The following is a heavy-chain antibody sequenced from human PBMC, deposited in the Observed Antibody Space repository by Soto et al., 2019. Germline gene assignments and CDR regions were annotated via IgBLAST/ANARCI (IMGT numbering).Heavy chain of an antibody. J-gene: IGHJ4*02. CDR3: ATSTCDDFWRGSF. D-gene: IGHD3-3*01. Sequence: ASGKVSCKTSGYTFADFYIHGVREAPGQGFELMGWMNPNTGGAVYAQKFLGRVAMTRDTSISTAYMELSRLSSNDTAVYFCATSTCDDFWRGSFWGQGTLVTVYS. V-gene: IGHV1-2*02. CDR2: MNPNTGGA. CDR1: GYTFADFY.